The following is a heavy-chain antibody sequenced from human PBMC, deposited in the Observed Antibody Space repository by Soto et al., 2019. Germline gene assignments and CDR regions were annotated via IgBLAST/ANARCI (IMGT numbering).Heavy chain of an antibody. J-gene: IGHJ6*03. CDR3: ARAYPLWSPYFYYYMDV. V-gene: IGHV3-33*07. D-gene: IGHD5-18*01. Sequence: PGGSLRLSCAASGFTLNTYGMYWVRQAPGKGLEWMAVSWYDGTNKDYADSVKGRFTISRDNSRNTLYLQMNSLRAEDTAVYYCARAYPLWSPYFYYYMDVCGQGTTVTVSS. CDR1: GFTLNTYG. CDR2: SWYDGTNK.